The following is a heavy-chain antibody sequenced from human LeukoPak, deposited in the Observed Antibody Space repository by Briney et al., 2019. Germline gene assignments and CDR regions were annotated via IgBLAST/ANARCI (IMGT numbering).Heavy chain of an antibody. D-gene: IGHD4-17*01. CDR3: ARKGSYGDYDPIDY. J-gene: IGHJ4*02. V-gene: IGHV4-59*12. CDR2: IYYSGST. Sequence: PSETLSLTCTVSGGSISSYYWSWIRQPPGKGLEWIGYIYYSGSTNYNPSLKSRVTISVDTSKNQFSLKLSSVTAADTAVYYCARKGSYGDYDPIDYWGQGTLVTVSS. CDR1: GGSISSYY.